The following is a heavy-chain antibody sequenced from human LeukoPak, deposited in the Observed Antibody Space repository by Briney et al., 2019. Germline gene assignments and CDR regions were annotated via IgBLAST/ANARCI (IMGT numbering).Heavy chain of an antibody. CDR1: GYTFTSYG. V-gene: IGHV1-18*01. CDR2: ISAYNGNT. J-gene: IGHJ5*02. CDR3: AQYYDSSGSHGGSWFDP. Sequence: GASVKVSCKASGYTFTSYGISWVRQAPGQGLEWMGWISAYNGNTNYAQKLQGRVTMTTDTSTSTAYMELRSLRSDDTAVYYCAQYYDSSGSHGGSWFDPRGQGTLVTVSS. D-gene: IGHD3-22*01.